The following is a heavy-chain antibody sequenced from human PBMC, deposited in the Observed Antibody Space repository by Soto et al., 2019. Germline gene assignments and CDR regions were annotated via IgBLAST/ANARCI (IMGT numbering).Heavy chain of an antibody. Sequence: PXGTLSLTCTVSGGSISSYYWSWIRQPPGKGLEWIGYIYYSGSTNYNPSLKSRVTISVDTSKNQFSLKLSSVTAADTAVYYCAIRDGYNGYWYFDLWGRGTLVTVSS. CDR2: IYYSGST. V-gene: IGHV4-59*01. D-gene: IGHD5-12*01. J-gene: IGHJ2*01. CDR1: GGSISSYY. CDR3: AIRDGYNGYWYFDL.